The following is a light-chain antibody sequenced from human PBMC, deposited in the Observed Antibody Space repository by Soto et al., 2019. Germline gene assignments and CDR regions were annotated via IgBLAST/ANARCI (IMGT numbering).Light chain of an antibody. Sequence: DIQMTQSPSTLSASVGDRVTITCRASQSISSWLAWYQQKPGKAPKLLIYKASSLESGVPSRFSGSGSGTEFTLTISSLQPDDFATYYCQQYSSYSRTFGQGTKVDIK. CDR2: KAS. CDR1: QSISSW. V-gene: IGKV1-5*03. J-gene: IGKJ1*01. CDR3: QQYSSYSRT.